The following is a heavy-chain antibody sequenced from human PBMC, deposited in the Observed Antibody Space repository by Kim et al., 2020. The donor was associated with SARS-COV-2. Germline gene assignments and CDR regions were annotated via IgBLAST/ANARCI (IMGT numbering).Heavy chain of an antibody. CDR2: INPSGDVT. V-gene: IGHV1-46*01. Sequence: ASVKVSCKASGFSLTSHHIHWMRQAPGQGLEWMGLINPSGDVTLYAQRFQGRLTVTRDTSTSTVYMDLSSLRSEDTAVYYCAREVEAAGKAFDYWGRGTL. J-gene: IGHJ4*02. CDR1: GFSLTSHH. CDR3: AREVEAAGKAFDY. D-gene: IGHD6-13*01.